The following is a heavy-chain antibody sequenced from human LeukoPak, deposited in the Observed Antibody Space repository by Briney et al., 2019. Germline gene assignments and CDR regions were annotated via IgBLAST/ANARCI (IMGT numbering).Heavy chain of an antibody. CDR2: ISFDGSNK. CDR3: AKGVGGIVGATVDY. J-gene: IGHJ4*02. Sequence: PGRSLRLSCAASGFTLSSYGMHWVRQAPGKGLEWVAVISFDGSNKFHADSVKGRFTISRDNSKNTLYLQMDSLRAEDTAVYYCAKGVGGIVGATVDYWGQGTLVTVSS. D-gene: IGHD1-26*01. CDR1: GFTLSSYG. V-gene: IGHV3-30*18.